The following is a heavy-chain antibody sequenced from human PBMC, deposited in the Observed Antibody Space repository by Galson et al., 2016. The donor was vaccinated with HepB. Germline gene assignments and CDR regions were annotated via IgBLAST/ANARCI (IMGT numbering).Heavy chain of an antibody. D-gene: IGHD2-21*01. V-gene: IGHV1-18*01. Sequence: SVKVSCKASGYTFPTFGINWLRQAPGQGPEWMAWTSITGNTETAQKFQGRLTMTTATSATTAYMELTSLRSDDTAVYYCARDFCRGDGCNHALGHWGQGTLVTVSS. CDR3: ARDFCRGDGCNHALGH. J-gene: IGHJ1*01. CDR1: GYTFPTFG. CDR2: TSITGNT.